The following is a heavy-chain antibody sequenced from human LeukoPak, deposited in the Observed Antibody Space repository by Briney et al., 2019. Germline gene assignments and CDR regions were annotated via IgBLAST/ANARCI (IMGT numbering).Heavy chain of an antibody. CDR3: AELGITMIGGV. CDR1: GFTFSSYA. CDR2: ISGSGVST. J-gene: IGHJ6*04. V-gene: IGHV3-23*01. Sequence: GGSLRLSCAASGFTFSSYAMSWVRQAPGKGLEWVSGISGSGVSTYYADSVKGRFTISRDNSKNTLYLQMNSLRAEDTAVYYCAELGITMIGGVWGKGTTVTISS. D-gene: IGHD3-10*02.